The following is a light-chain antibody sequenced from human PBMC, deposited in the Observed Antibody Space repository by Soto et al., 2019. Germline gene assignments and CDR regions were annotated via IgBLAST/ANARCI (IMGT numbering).Light chain of an antibody. CDR1: QSISSY. J-gene: IGKJ2*01. CDR3: QQSYSTPMYA. Sequence: DIQMTQSPSSLSASVGDRVTITCRASQSISSYLNWYQQKPGKAPKLLIYASSSLQSGVPSRFSGSGSGTDFTLTISSLQPEDFATYYGQQSYSTPMYAFGQGNKLEIK. CDR2: ASS. V-gene: IGKV1-39*01.